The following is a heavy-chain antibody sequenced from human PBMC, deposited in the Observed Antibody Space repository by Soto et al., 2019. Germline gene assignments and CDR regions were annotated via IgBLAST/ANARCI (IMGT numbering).Heavy chain of an antibody. D-gene: IGHD3-22*01. CDR1: GDSVSSSY. V-gene: IGHV4-59*02. Sequence: PSETLSLTCTVSGDSVSSSYWSWIRQPPGKGLEWIGYISFSGGTNYTPYLKSRLTISVDTSKNQFSLKLSSVTAADTAVYYCASYYYDSSGYYPNFDYWGQGTLVTVSS. J-gene: IGHJ4*02. CDR2: ISFSGGT. CDR3: ASYYYDSSGYYPNFDY.